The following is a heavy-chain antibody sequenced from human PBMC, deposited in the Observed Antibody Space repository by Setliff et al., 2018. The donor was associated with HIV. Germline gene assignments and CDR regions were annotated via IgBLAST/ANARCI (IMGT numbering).Heavy chain of an antibody. CDR3: TRELAFGRVLAINWFDP. V-gene: IGHV3-72*01. D-gene: IGHD3-16*01. CDR2: SRNKANSYST. CDR1: GFTFSDHY. J-gene: IGHJ5*02. Sequence: QPGGSLRLSCAASGFTFSDHYMDWVRQAPGKGLEWVGRSRNKANSYSTDYAASVKGRFTISRDVSKNSLFLQMNSLKTEDTAVYYCTRELAFGRVLAINWFDPWGQGTLVTVSS.